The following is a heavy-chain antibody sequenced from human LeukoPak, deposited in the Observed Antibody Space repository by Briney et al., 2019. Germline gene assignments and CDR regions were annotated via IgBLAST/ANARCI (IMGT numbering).Heavy chain of an antibody. J-gene: IGHJ4*02. CDR1: GFTFNTYG. Sequence: PGGSLRLSCAASGFTFNTYGMSWVRQAPGKGLEWVSGISGSGGATYYADSVKGRFTISRDNSRNTLYLQMNSLRAEDTAVYYCATSTHVLRYFDWLSFDYWGQGSLVTVSS. V-gene: IGHV3-23*01. D-gene: IGHD3-9*01. CDR3: ATSTHVLRYFDWLSFDY. CDR2: ISGSGGAT.